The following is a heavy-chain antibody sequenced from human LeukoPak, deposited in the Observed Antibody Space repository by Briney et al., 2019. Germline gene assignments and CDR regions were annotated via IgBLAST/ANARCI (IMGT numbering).Heavy chain of an antibody. CDR3: ARVFGDYSDFDY. V-gene: IGHV3-21*01. Sequence: GGSLRLSCAASGFTFSSYSMNWVRQAPGKGLEWVSSISSSSSYIYYADSVKGRFTISRDNAKNSLYLQMNSLRAEDTAVYYCARVFGDYSDFDYWGQGTLVTVSS. CDR1: GFTFSSYS. CDR2: ISSSSSYI. D-gene: IGHD4-17*01. J-gene: IGHJ4*02.